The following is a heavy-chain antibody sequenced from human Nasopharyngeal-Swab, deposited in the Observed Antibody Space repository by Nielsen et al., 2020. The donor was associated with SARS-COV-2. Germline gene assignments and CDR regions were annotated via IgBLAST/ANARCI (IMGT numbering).Heavy chain of an antibody. CDR1: GFTVSSNY. J-gene: IGHJ5*02. V-gene: IGHV3-53*04. Sequence: GGSLRLSCAASGFTVSSNYMSWVRQAPGKGLEWVSVIYSGGSTYYADSVKGRFTISRHNSKNTLYLQMNSLRAEDTAVYYCARERYYYDSSGYPGSHWFDPWGQGTLVTVSS. D-gene: IGHD3-22*01. CDR3: ARERYYYDSSGYPGSHWFDP. CDR2: IYSGGST.